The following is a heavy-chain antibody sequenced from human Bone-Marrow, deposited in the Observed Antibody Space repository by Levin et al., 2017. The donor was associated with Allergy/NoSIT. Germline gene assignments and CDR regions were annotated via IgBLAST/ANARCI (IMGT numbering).Heavy chain of an antibody. J-gene: IGHJ4*02. V-gene: IGHV3-43D*04. CDR1: GFTFDDYA. Sequence: GGSLRLSCAASGFTFDDYAMHWVRQVPGKGLEWVSFISWDGASAYYADSVKGRFSVSRDNHKTSLHLQMNNLRIEDTAVYYCAKDRDSSASLDHWGQGTLVTVSS. CDR2: ISWDGASA. CDR3: AKDRDSSASLDH. D-gene: IGHD6-6*01.